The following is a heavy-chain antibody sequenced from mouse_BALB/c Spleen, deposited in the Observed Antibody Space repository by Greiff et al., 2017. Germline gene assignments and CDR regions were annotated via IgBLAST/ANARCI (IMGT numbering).Heavy chain of an antibody. D-gene: IGHD4-1*01. CDR3: ARQGTGTRYFDV. Sequence: EVKVVESGGGLVKLGGSLKLSCAASGFTFSSYYMSWVRQTPEKRLELVAAINSNGGSTYYPDTVKGRFTISRDNAKNTLYLQMSSLKSEDTALYYCARQGTGTRYFDVWGAGTTVTVSS. CDR2: INSNGGST. J-gene: IGHJ1*01. CDR1: GFTFSSYY. V-gene: IGHV5-6-2*01.